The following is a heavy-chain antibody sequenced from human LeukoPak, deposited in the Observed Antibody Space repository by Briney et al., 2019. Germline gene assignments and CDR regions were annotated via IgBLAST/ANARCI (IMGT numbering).Heavy chain of an antibody. CDR2: INHSGST. D-gene: IGHD2-2*01. V-gene: IGHV4-34*01. Sequence: SETLSLTCAVYGGSFSGYYWSWIRRPPGKGLEWIGEINHSGSTNYNPSLKSRVTISVDTSKNQFSLKLSSVTAADTAVYYCARGPLRYCSSTSCYASGWYNYWGQGTLVTVSS. CDR1: GGSFSGYY. J-gene: IGHJ4*02. CDR3: ARGPLRYCSSTSCYASGWYNY.